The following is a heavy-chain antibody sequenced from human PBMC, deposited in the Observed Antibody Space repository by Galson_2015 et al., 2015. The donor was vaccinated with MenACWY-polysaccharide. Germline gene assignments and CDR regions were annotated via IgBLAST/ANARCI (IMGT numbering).Heavy chain of an antibody. Sequence: SLRLSCAASGFTFSAYTMSWIRQAPGKGLEWVTVISIDGRNTYYADPVKGRFTISRDNSKNTLFLQMNGLTAEDTAVYYCVKAHETSGWNRGPGYWGQGTLATASS. CDR1: GFTFSAYT. D-gene: IGHD6-19*01. V-gene: IGHV3-23*01. CDR2: ISIDGRNT. J-gene: IGHJ4*02. CDR3: VKAHETSGWNRGPGY.